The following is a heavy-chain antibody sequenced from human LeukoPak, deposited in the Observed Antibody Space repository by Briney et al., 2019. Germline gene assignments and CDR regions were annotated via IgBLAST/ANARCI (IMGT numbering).Heavy chain of an antibody. CDR1: GGSISSSSNY. D-gene: IGHD2-2*01. J-gene: IGHJ5*02. CDR2: IYSSGSA. CDR3: AREVLGAVVSDIVVVPAAWAFDP. V-gene: IGHV4-61*02. Sequence: PSETLSLTCTVSGGSISSSSNYWSWIRQPAGKGLEWIGRIYSSGSAKYNPSLKSRVTISVDTSKNQFSLKLSSVTAADTAVYYCAREVLGAVVSDIVVVPAAWAFDPWGQGTLVTVSS.